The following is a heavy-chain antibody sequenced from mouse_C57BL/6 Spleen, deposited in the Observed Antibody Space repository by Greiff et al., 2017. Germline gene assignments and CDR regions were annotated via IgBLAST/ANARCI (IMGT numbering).Heavy chain of an antibody. D-gene: IGHD1-1*01. CDR2: INPSSGYT. CDR3: ASGITTVVGFDY. J-gene: IGHJ2*01. Sequence: QVQLQQSGAELAKPGASVKLSCKASGYTFTSYWMHWVKQRPGQGLEWIGKINPSSGYTKYTQKFKGKATLTADKSSSTAYMQLNSLTSEDSAVYYCASGITTVVGFDYWGQGTTLTVSS. V-gene: IGHV1-7*01. CDR1: GYTFTSYW.